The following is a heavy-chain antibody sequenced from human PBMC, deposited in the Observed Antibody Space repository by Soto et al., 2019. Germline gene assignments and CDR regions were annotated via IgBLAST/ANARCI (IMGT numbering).Heavy chain of an antibody. V-gene: IGHV4-4*07. D-gene: IGHD5-12*01. CDR2: IFSSGST. J-gene: IGHJ4*02. CDR3: AREGSYSAYNFAHGIQLWAFDV. Sequence: SETLSLTCTVYGGSINTFYWSWVRQPAGKXLEWIGRIFSSGSTSFNPSLESRVAMSVDTSKNHFSLNLSSVTAADMAVYYCAREGSYSAYNFAHGIQLWAFDVRGQGALVTVSS. CDR1: GGSINTFY.